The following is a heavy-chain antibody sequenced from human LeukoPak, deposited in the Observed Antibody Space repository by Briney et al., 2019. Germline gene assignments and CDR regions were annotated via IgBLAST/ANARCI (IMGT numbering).Heavy chain of an antibody. CDR1: GDIVSSNSAA. CDR2: TYYRSKWYN. Sequence: SQTLSLTCAISGDIVSSNSAAWNWIRQSPSRGLEWLGRTYYRSKWYNDYAVSVKSRITINPDTSKNQFSLQLNSVTAADTAVYYCARGYGDYLYSYYFDYWGQGTLVTVSS. CDR3: ARGYGDYLYSYYFDY. D-gene: IGHD4-17*01. V-gene: IGHV6-1*01. J-gene: IGHJ4*02.